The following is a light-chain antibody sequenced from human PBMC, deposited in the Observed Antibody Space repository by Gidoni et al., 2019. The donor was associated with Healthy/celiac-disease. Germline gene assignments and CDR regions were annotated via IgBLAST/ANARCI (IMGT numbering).Light chain of an antibody. CDR1: QGISNY. Sequence: DIQMTQSPSSLSASAGDRVTITCRASQGISNYLAWYQQKPGKVPKLLIYAASNLETGVPSRFSGSGSGTDFTLTISSLQPEDVATYYCQKYNSAPRTFGHGTKVDIK. CDR3: QKYNSAPRT. J-gene: IGKJ3*01. V-gene: IGKV1-27*01. CDR2: AAS.